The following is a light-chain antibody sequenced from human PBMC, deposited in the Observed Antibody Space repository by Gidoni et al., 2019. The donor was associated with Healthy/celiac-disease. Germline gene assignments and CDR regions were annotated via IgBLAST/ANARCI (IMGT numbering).Light chain of an antibody. Sequence: DIPMTQTPSSRSASVGDRVTLTCRSSQSISSYLNWYQQKPGKAPKLLIYAASSLQSGVPSRFSGSGSGTDFTLTISSLQPEDFATYYCQQSYSTPWTFXQXTKVEIK. CDR1: QSISSY. V-gene: IGKV1-39*01. J-gene: IGKJ1*01. CDR3: QQSYSTPWT. CDR2: AAS.